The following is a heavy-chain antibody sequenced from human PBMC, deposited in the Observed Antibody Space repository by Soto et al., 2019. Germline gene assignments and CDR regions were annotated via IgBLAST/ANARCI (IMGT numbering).Heavy chain of an antibody. CDR1: GFTFSSYA. J-gene: IGHJ4*02. D-gene: IGHD3-22*01. Sequence: PGGSLRLSCAASGFTFSSYAMSWVRQAPGKGLEWVSAISGSGGSTYYADSVKGRFTISRDNSKNTLYLQMNSLRAEDTAVYYCAKAPSYYDSSGPFDYWGQGTLVTVSS. CDR2: ISGSGGST. CDR3: AKAPSYYDSSGPFDY. V-gene: IGHV3-23*01.